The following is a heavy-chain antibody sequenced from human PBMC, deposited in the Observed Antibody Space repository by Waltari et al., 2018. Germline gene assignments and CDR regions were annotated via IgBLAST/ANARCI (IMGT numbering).Heavy chain of an antibody. V-gene: IGHV4-34*01. CDR1: GASFSGYY. Sequence: QVPLQQWGAGLLKPSETLSLTCAVYGASFSGYYWTWTRPPPGKGLEWIGEINHSGSTNYNPSLKSRVTISVDTSKDQFSLKLSSVTAADTAVYYCARGGVLLRFGETKRPFAFDIWGQGTMVTVSS. CDR3: ARGGVLLRFGETKRPFAFDI. J-gene: IGHJ3*02. CDR2: INHSGST. D-gene: IGHD3-10*01.